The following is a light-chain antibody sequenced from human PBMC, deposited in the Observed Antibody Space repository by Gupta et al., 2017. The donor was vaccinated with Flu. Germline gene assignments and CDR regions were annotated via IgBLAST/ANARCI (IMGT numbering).Light chain of an antibody. CDR1: QSVSSSY. V-gene: IGKV3-20*01. CDR2: GAS. Sequence: EIVLTQSPGTLSLSPGERATLSCRASQSVSSSYLAWYQQKPGQAPRLLIYGASSRATGIPDRFSGSGSGTDFTLTISRLEPEDFAVYHCQQYSSSPLTFGGWTKVEIK. CDR3: QQYSSSPLT. J-gene: IGKJ4*01.